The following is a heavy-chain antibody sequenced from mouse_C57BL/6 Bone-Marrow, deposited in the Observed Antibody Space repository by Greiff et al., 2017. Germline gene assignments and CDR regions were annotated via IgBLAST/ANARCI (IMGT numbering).Heavy chain of an antibody. CDR1: VYTFTEYT. Sequence: VQGVESGAELVKPGASVKLSCKASVYTFTEYTIHWVKQRSGQGLEWIGWFYPGSGSIKYNEKFKDKATLTADKSSSTVYMELSRLTSEDSAVYFCARHEEGVWLRGGFDYWGQGTTLTVSS. J-gene: IGHJ2*01. CDR3: ARHEEGVWLRGGFDY. V-gene: IGHV1-62-2*01. CDR2: FYPGSGSI. D-gene: IGHD2-2*01.